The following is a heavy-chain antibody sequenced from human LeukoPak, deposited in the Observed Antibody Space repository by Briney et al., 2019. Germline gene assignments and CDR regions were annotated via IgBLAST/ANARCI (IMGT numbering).Heavy chain of an antibody. Sequence: GGSLRLSCVDSGFTFSSYAMHWVRLAPGKGLEGVAVISYDESNKYYADSVKGRFTISRDNSKNTLYLQMNSLRAEDTAVYYCANHRGVTMVRGVIRFDPWGQGTLVTVSS. CDR3: ANHRGVTMVRGVIRFDP. CDR1: GFTFSSYA. D-gene: IGHD3-10*01. CDR2: ISYDESNK. J-gene: IGHJ5*02. V-gene: IGHV3-30*04.